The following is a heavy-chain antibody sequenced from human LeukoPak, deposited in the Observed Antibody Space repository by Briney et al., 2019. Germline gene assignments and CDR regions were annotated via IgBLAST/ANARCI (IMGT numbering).Heavy chain of an antibody. CDR3: ARSIEAFDI. CDR2: IYYSGST. V-gene: IGHV4-39*07. CDR1: GGSISSSSYY. J-gene: IGHJ3*02. Sequence: SETLSLTCTVSGGSISSSSYYWGWIRQPPGKGLEWIGSIYYSGSTYYNPSLKSRVTISVDTSKNQFSLKLSSVTAADTAVYYCARSIEAFDIWGQGTMVTVSS.